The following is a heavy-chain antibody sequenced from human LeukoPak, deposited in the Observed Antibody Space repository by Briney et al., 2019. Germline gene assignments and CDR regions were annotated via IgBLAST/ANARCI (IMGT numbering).Heavy chain of an antibody. V-gene: IGHV3-74*01. CDR1: AFTFSSYW. D-gene: IGHD3-22*01. Sequence: GGSLRLSCAASAFTFSSYWMHWVRQAPGKGLVWVSRINSDGSSTSYADSVKGRFTISRNNAKNTLYLQMNSLRAENTAVYYCAMGPYYYDSSGHYYWGQGTLVTVSS. CDR2: INSDGSST. J-gene: IGHJ4*02. CDR3: AMGPYYYDSSGHYY.